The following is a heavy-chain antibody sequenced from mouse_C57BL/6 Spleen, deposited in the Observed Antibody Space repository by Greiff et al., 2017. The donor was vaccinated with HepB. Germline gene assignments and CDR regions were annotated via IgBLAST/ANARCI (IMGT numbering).Heavy chain of an antibody. V-gene: IGHV5-4*03. CDR2: ISDGGSYT. J-gene: IGHJ2*01. D-gene: IGHD1-1*01. CDR1: GFTFSSYA. CDR3: ARYGSSYVDY. Sequence: EVKLMESGGGLVKPGGSLKLSCAASGFTFSSYAMSWVRQTPEKRLEWVATISDGGSYTYYPDNVKGRFTISRDNAKNHLYLQMSHLKSEDTAMYYCARYGSSYVDYWGQGTTLTVSS.